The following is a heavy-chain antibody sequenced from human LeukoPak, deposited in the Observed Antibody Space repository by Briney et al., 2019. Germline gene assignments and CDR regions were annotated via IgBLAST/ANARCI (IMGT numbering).Heavy chain of an antibody. CDR1: GGSISSGSYY. D-gene: IGHD3-10*01. Sequence: SQTLSLTCTVSGGSISSGSYYWSWIRQPAGKGLEWIGRIYTSGSTNYNPSLKSRVTISVDTSKNQFSLKLSSVTAADTAVYYCARDRVVRTYYYMDVWGKGTTVTVSS. J-gene: IGHJ6*03. CDR3: ARDRVVRTYYYMDV. CDR2: IYTSGST. V-gene: IGHV4-61*02.